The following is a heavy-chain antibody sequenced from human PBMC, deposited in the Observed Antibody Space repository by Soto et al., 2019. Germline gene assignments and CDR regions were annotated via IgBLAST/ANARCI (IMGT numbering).Heavy chain of an antibody. CDR3: ARAVAVGRTSLDH. CDR1: GFTFKTFN. V-gene: IGHV3-48*02. CDR2: ISSRSSTV. J-gene: IGHJ4*02. D-gene: IGHD6-19*01. Sequence: GGSLRLSCTISGFTFKTFNMNWVRQAPGRGLEWVSYISSRSSTVYYADSVKGRFSISRDNARNSLYLQLNGLRDEDTAVYFCARAVAVGRTSLDHWGQGTLVTVSS.